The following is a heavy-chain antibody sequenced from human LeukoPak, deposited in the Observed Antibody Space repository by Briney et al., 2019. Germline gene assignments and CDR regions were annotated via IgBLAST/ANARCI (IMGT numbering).Heavy chain of an antibody. V-gene: IGHV4-59*01. D-gene: IGHD6-19*01. CDR2: IYYSGST. J-gene: IGHJ6*02. Sequence: SETLSLTCTVSGGSISSYYWSWIRQPPGKGLEWIGYIYYSGSTNYNPSPKSRVTISVDTSKNQFSLKLSSVTAADTAVYYCASTPAVAGFSGSYYYYGMDVWGQGTTVTVSS. CDR3: ASTPAVAGFSGSYYYYGMDV. CDR1: GGSISSYY.